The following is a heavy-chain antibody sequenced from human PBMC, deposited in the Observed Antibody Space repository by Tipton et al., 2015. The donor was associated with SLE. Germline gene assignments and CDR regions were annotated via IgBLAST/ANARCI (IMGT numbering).Heavy chain of an antibody. CDR2: ISGSSNTI. J-gene: IGHJ5*02. CDR1: GFTFNSYS. CDR3: ARDLVGATTGTFDN. V-gene: IGHV3-48*04. D-gene: IGHD1-26*01. Sequence: SLRLSCAASGFTFNSYSMNWVRQAPGKGLEWVSYISGSSNTIYYADSVKGRFTISRDSSKNTLYLQLNNLRLDDTAFYYCARDLVGATTGTFDNWGQGTLVTVSS.